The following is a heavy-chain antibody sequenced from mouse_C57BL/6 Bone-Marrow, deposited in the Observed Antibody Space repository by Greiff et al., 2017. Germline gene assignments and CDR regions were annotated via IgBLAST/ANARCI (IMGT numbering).Heavy chain of an antibody. V-gene: IGHV5-9-1*02. CDR1: GFTFSSYA. D-gene: IGHD1-1*01. J-gene: IGHJ3*01. CDR3: TRGGITTVTY. CDR2: ISSGGDYI. Sequence: EVQGVESGEGLVKPGGSLKLSCAASGFTFSSYAMSWVRQTPEKRLEWVAYISSGGDYIYYADTVKGRFTISRDNARNTLYLQMSSLKSEDTAMYYCTRGGITTVTYWGQGTLVTVSA.